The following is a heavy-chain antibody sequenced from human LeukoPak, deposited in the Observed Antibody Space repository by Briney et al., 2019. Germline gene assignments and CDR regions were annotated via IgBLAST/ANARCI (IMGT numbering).Heavy chain of an antibody. CDR2: IIPIPGMA. Sequence: SVRVSCKASGGTFSFYAINWVRQAPGQGLEWMGRIIPIPGMANYAQKFQGRVTITADSSTSTAYMQVSSLRSEDTAVYYCARAVVVARGLMAYFDYWGQGTLVTVSS. V-gene: IGHV1-69*04. D-gene: IGHD3-10*01. CDR3: ARAVVVARGLMAYFDY. CDR1: GGTFSFYA. J-gene: IGHJ4*02.